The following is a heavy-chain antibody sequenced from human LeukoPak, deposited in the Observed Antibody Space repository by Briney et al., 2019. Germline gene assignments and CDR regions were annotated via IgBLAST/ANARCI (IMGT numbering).Heavy chain of an antibody. CDR3: ARDRVRTMVRGVIPSPFDY. CDR2: INPNSGGT. V-gene: IGHV1-2*02. Sequence: ASVKVSCKASGYTFTGYYMHWVRQAPGQGLEWMGWINPNSGGTNYAQKFQGRVTMTRDTSISTAYMELSRLRSDDTAVYYCARDRVRTMVRGVIPSPFDYWGQGTLVTVSS. D-gene: IGHD3-10*01. CDR1: GYTFTGYY. J-gene: IGHJ4*02.